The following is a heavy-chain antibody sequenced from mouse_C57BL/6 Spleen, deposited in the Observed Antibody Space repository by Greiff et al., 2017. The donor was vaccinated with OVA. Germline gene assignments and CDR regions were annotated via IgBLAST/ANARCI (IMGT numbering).Heavy chain of an antibody. V-gene: IGHV1-42*01. CDR2: INPSTGGT. D-gene: IGHD1-1*01. CDR1: GYSFTGYY. CDR3: ARGTTVSFDY. J-gene: IGHJ2*01. Sequence: VQLQQSGPELVKPGASVKISCKASGYSFTGYYMNWVKQSPEKSLEWIGEINPSTGGTTYNQKFKAKATLTVDKSSSTAYMQLKSLTSEDSAVYYCARGTTVSFDYWGQGTTLTVSS.